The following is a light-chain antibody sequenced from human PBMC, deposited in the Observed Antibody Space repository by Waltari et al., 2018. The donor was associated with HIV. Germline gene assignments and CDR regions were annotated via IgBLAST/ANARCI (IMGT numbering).Light chain of an antibody. V-gene: IGKV1-12*01. Sequence: DILMTQSPSSVSASVGDRVTITCRASQGIAGWLAWYQQKPGKAPKLLIYAASSLASGVPSRFSGSGSGTDFSLTISSLQPEDCAAYYFQQANSFPLSFGGGTKVEIK. J-gene: IGKJ4*01. CDR3: QQANSFPLS. CDR1: QGIAGW. CDR2: AAS.